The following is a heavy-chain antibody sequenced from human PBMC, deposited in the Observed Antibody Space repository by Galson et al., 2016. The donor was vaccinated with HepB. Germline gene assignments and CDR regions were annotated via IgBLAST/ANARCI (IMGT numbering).Heavy chain of an antibody. CDR1: GDSVSSNFAA. Sequence: AISGDSVSSNFAAWNWIRQSPSRGLEWLGKTYYRSKWYNDYAVSVKSRITINPDTSKSQFSLQLNSVTPEDTAVYYCARDTPWLAGGYYYYVMDVWGQGTTVTVS. D-gene: IGHD6-19*01. CDR2: TYYRSKWYN. CDR3: ARDTPWLAGGYYYYVMDV. V-gene: IGHV6-1*01. J-gene: IGHJ6*02.